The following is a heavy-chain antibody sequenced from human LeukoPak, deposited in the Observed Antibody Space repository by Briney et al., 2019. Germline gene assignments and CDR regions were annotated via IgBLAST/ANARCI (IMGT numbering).Heavy chain of an antibody. J-gene: IGHJ4*02. Sequence: SETLSLTCTVSGGSISSYYWSWIRQPPGKGLEWIGYIYYSGSTNYNPSLKGRVTISVDTSKNQFSLKLSSVTAADTAVYHCARHGYSSGWSFDYWGQGTLVTVSS. V-gene: IGHV4-59*08. D-gene: IGHD6-19*01. CDR3: ARHGYSSGWSFDY. CDR1: GGSISSYY. CDR2: IYYSGST.